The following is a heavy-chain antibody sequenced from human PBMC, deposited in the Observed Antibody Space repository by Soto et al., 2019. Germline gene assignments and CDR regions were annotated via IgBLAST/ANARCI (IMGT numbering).Heavy chain of an antibody. Sequence: GASVKVSCKASGGTFSSYAISWVRQAPVQGLEWMGWIIPIFPTANYAQKFQGRVTITADESTSTAYMELSSLRSGDTAVYYCATRERGHSGYDRYYYYRMEVWGRGTTVTVSS. J-gene: IGHJ6*02. V-gene: IGHV1-69*13. CDR1: GGTFSSYA. D-gene: IGHD5-12*01. CDR3: ATRERGHSGYDRYYYYRMEV. CDR2: IIPIFPTA.